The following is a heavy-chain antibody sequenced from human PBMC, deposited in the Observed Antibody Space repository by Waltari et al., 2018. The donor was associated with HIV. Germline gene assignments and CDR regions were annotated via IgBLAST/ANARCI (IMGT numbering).Heavy chain of an antibody. V-gene: IGHV1-18*01. Sequence: QVQLVQSGPEVKKPGASVKVSCRASGYTFINYGIIWVRQAPGHGLEWMGWISVYNAYTNYVPKYQGLVTLPTAPSTRTAYMELTSLVSDDTAVYYCAGGGGITTRPPDALDIWGQGTVVTVSS. CDR3: AGGGGITTRPPDALDI. CDR2: ISVYNAYT. CDR1: GYTFINYG. D-gene: IGHD1-26*01. J-gene: IGHJ3*02.